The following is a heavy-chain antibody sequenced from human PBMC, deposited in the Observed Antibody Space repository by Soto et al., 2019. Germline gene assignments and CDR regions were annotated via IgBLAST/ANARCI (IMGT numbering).Heavy chain of an antibody. CDR2: ISGSGGST. D-gene: IGHD5-12*01. J-gene: IGHJ6*02. CDR1: GFTFSSYA. CDR3: AKGGDGYNWYYYYGMDV. Sequence: PGGSLRLSCAASGFTFSSYAMSWVRQAPGKGLEWVSAISGSGGSTYYADSVKGRFTISRDNSKNTLYLQMNSLRAEDTAVYYCAKGGDGYNWYYYYGMDVWGQGTTVTVS. V-gene: IGHV3-23*01.